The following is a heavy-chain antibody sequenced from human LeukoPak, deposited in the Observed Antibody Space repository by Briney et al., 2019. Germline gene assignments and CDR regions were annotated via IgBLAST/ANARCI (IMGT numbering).Heavy chain of an antibody. D-gene: IGHD4-17*01. Sequence: SVKVSCKASGYTFTSYDINWVRQAPGQGLEWMGRIIPILGIANHAQKFQGRVTITADKSTSTAYMELSSLRSEDTAVYYCARMVTTVTTVYYYYGMDVWGQGTTVTVSS. CDR2: IIPILGIA. CDR1: GYTFTSYD. J-gene: IGHJ6*02. CDR3: ARMVTTVTTVYYYYGMDV. V-gene: IGHV1-69*04.